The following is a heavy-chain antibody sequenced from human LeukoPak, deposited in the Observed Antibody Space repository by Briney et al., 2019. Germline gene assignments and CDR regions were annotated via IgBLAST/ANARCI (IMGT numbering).Heavy chain of an antibody. CDR3: TTDRDGSSWYVDY. D-gene: IGHD6-13*01. CDR1: GFTFSNSW. Sequence: GGSLRLSCAASGFTFSNSWMSWVRQAPGKGLEWVGRIKSKTGGRTTDYAATVKGRFTISRDDSNNTLYLQMNSLKTEDTAVYYCTTDRDGSSWYVDYWGQGTLVTVSS. CDR2: IKSKTGGRTT. V-gene: IGHV3-15*01. J-gene: IGHJ4*02.